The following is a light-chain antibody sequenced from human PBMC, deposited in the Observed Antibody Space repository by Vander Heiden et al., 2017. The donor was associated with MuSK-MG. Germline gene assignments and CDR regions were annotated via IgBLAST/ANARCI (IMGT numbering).Light chain of an antibody. Sequence: HSALIQPASLSGSPGQSITISCTGTSRYVGSYNLVHRYQQHPGKAPKLILYGGSKRPPGVSNRFSGSKSGNTASLRIYGLQAEDEADYYCCSCAGSLIPYIFGTGTKVTVL. CDR3: CSCAGSLIPYI. V-gene: IGLV2-23*01. J-gene: IGLJ1*01. CDR2: GGS. CDR1: SRYVGSYNL.